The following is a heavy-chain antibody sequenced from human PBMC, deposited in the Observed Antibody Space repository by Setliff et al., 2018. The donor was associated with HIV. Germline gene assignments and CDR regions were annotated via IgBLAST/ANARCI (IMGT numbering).Heavy chain of an antibody. CDR2: ISYRGTT. D-gene: IGHD3-10*01. Sequence: SETLSLTCTVSGGSTNSGGYYWSWIRQHPGKGLEWIGYISYRGTTYYNPSFKSRVTMSMDTSKNQVSLKLSSVTAADTAVYYCARDRYAGEIDYWGQGTLVTVSS. V-gene: IGHV4-31*03. J-gene: IGHJ4*02. CDR1: GGSTNSGGYY. CDR3: ARDRYAGEIDY.